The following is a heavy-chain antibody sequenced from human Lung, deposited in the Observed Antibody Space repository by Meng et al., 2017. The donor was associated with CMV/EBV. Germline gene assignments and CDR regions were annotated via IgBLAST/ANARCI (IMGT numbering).Heavy chain of an antibody. V-gene: IGHV1-18*01. Sequence: QAQLGQSAREVKDPWAALKAYGNASGYTFTNYCITWVRQAPGQGLEWMGWISAYNGNTNYAQTLQGRVTMTTDTSTSTAYMELRSLRSDDTAVYYCARVEVGITSGDYWGQGTLVTVSS. D-gene: IGHD1-26*01. CDR1: GYTFTNYC. J-gene: IGHJ4*02. CDR2: ISAYNGNT. CDR3: ARVEVGITSGDY.